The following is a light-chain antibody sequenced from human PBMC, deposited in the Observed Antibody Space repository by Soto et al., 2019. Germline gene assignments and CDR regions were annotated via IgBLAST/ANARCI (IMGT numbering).Light chain of an antibody. CDR1: SNDIGGYKY. J-gene: IGLJ1*01. CDR2: EVT. V-gene: IGLV2-14*01. Sequence: QSVLTQPASVSGSPGQSITISCTGTSNDIGGYKYVSWYKQHPGKVPKLMIYEVTYRPSGVSDRFSGSKSGNTASLTVSGLRAEDEADYYCSSFTDSGTLYVFGSGTKVTVL. CDR3: SSFTDSGTLYV.